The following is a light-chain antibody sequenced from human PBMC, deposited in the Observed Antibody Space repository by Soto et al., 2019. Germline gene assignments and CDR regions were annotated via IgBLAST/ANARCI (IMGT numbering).Light chain of an antibody. CDR2: RAS. V-gene: IGKV3-15*01. CDR3: LQYHNLWA. Sequence: EIVMTQSPATLSVSQGERATLSCRASQNIYSNVAWYQQRPGQAPRLLIYRASTRAPGIPARFSGSGSGTEFTLTISGLQSDDFTVYSCLQYHNLWAFGQGTKVDI. CDR1: QNIYSN. J-gene: IGKJ1*01.